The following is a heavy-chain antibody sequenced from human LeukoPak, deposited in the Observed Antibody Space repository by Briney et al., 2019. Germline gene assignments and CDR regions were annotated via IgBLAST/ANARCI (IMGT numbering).Heavy chain of an antibody. CDR2: INPSGGST. D-gene: IGHD6-6*01. J-gene: IGHJ4*02. V-gene: IGHV1-46*01. CDR3: ARADLGQLGRY. Sequence: GASVKVSCKASGYTFTNYYMHWVRQAPGQGLEWMGIINPSGGSTSYAQKFQGRVTMTRDTSTSTVYMELSSLRSEDTAVYYCARADLGQLGRYWGQGTLVTVSS. CDR1: GYTFTNYY.